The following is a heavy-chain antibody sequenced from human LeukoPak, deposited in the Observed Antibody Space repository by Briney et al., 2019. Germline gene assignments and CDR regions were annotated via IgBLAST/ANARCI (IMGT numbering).Heavy chain of an antibody. Sequence: GGSLRLSCGASGFTFSNHGVNWVPQAPGKGLEWLSGVSPPGGRTYYADSVKGRFTISRDDSKNTLSLQMNSLRVEDTAVYYCARDLAWGAFDYWGQGTLVTVSS. V-gene: IGHV3-23*01. J-gene: IGHJ4*02. CDR2: VSPPGGRT. D-gene: IGHD3-16*01. CDR3: ARDLAWGAFDY. CDR1: GFTFSNHG.